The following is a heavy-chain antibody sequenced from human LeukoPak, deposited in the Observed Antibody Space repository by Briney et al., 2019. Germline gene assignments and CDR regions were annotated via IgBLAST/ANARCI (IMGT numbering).Heavy chain of an antibody. CDR3: AREVTPYYDSSGYHFDY. CDR1: GGSISSYY. D-gene: IGHD3-22*01. Sequence: PSETLSLTCTVSGGSISSYYWSWIRQPPGKGLEWIGYIYYSGSTYYNPSLKSRVTISVDTSKNQFSLKLSSVTAADTAVYYCAREVTPYYDSSGYHFDYWGQGTLVTVSS. CDR2: IYYSGST. V-gene: IGHV4-59*12. J-gene: IGHJ4*02.